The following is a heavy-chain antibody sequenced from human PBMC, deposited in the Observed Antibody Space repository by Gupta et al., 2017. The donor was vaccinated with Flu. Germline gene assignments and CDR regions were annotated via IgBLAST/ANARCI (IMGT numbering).Heavy chain of an antibody. J-gene: IGHJ6*03. V-gene: IGHV3-11*01. D-gene: IGHD2-8*01. CDR2: ISTGAKTI. Sequence: FIFSDYYMPWIRQAPGKGLEWISYISTGAKTIYYAASVKGRFTISRDNARNSLFLEMNSLTDEDTAVYYCARCNGKYFYYYYYMDVWGKGTTVAVSS. CDR1: FIFSDYY. CDR3: ARCNGKYFYYYYYMDV.